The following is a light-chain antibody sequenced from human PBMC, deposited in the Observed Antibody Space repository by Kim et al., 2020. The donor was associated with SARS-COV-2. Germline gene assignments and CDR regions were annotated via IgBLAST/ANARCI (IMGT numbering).Light chain of an antibody. CDR2: GAS. J-gene: IGKJ5*01. V-gene: IGKV3-15*01. CDR1: QSVSSN. Sequence: EIVMTQFPATLSVSQGERATLSCRASQSVSSNLAWYQQKPGQAPRLLIYGASTRATGIPARFSGSGSGTEFTLTISSLQSEDFAVYYCQQYNNWLPLTFGQGTRLEIK. CDR3: QQYNNWLPLT.